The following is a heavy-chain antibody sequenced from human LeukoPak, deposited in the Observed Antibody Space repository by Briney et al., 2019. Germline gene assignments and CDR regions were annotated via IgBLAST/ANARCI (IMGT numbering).Heavy chain of an antibody. V-gene: IGHV1-2*02. J-gene: IGHJ5*02. CDR2: INPNSGGT. D-gene: IGHD1-1*01. CDR1: GYTFTGHY. CDR3: ARDTPLRLENWFDP. Sequence: ASVKVSCKASGYTFTGHYMHWVRQAPGQGLEWMGWINPNSGGTNYAQKFQGRVTITADESTTTAYMELSSLRSEDTAVYYCARDTPLRLENWFDPWGQGTLVTVSS.